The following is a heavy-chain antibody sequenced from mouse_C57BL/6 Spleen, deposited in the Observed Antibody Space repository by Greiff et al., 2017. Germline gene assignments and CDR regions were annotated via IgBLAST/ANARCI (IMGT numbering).Heavy chain of an antibody. CDR1: GYTFTSYW. D-gene: IGHD2-12*01. CDR2: IHPNSGST. V-gene: IGHV1-64*01. J-gene: IGHJ3*01. Sequence: QVQLQQPGAELVKPGASVKLSCKASGYTFTSYWMHWVKQRPGQGLEWIGMIHPNSGSTNYNEKFKSKATLTVDKSSSTAYMQLSSLTSEDSAVYYCARAGDDEGFAYWGQGTLVTVSA. CDR3: ARAGDDEGFAY.